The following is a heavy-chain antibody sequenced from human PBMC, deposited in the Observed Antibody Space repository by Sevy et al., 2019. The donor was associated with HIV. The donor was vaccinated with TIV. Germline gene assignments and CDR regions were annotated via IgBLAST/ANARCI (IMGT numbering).Heavy chain of an antibody. D-gene: IGHD3-10*01. V-gene: IGHV3-48*01. CDR3: ARDRGYYGSGSIAIDYYYGMDV. J-gene: IGHJ6*02. CDR1: GFTFSSYS. Sequence: GGSLRLSCAASGFTFSSYSMNWVRQAPGKGLEWVSYISSSSTIYYADSVKGRFTISRDNAKNSLYLQMNSLRAEDTAVYYCARDRGYYGSGSIAIDYYYGMDVWGQGTTVTVSS. CDR2: ISSSSTI.